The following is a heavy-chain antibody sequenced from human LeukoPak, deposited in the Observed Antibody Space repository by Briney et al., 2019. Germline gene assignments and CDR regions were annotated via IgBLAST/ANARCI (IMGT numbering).Heavy chain of an antibody. CDR3: ARGPKSKYNWNERTDFDY. CDR2: INPSGGNT. V-gene: IGHV1-46*01. J-gene: IGHJ4*02. CDR1: GYTFTSYY. Sequence: ASVKVSCKASGYTFTSYYMHWVRQAPGQGLEWKGIINPSGGNTSYAQKFQGRATLTRDTSTSTVYMELSSLRSEDTAVYYCARGPKSKYNWNERTDFDYWGQGTLVTVSS. D-gene: IGHD1-20*01.